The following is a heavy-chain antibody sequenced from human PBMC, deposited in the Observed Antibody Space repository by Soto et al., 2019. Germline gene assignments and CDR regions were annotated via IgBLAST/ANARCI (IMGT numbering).Heavy chain of an antibody. V-gene: IGHV4-30-4*01. D-gene: IGHD4-17*01. Sequence: SETLSLTCTVSGGSISSGDYYWSWIRQPPGKGLEWIGYIYYSGSTYYNPSLKSRVTISVDTSKNQFSLKLSSVTAADTAVYYCARVAWGVTRPEYYYYYGMDVWGQGTTVTVSS. CDR1: GGSISSGDYY. J-gene: IGHJ6*02. CDR2: IYYSGST. CDR3: ARVAWGVTRPEYYYYYGMDV.